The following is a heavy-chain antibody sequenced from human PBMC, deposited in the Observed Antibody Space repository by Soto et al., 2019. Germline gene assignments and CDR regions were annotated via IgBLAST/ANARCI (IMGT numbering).Heavy chain of an antibody. Sequence: EVQLVESGGGLVQPGRSLRLSCAASGFTFDDYAMHWVGQVPGKGLEWVSGISWKSGSMGYADSVKGRFTISRDNAKNSLYLQMNSLRAEDTAFYYCAKDTSSSSGGYGDFWGQGTLVTVSS. V-gene: IGHV3-9*01. D-gene: IGHD6-6*01. CDR3: AKDTSSSSGGYGDF. CDR1: GFTFDDYA. J-gene: IGHJ4*02. CDR2: ISWKSGSM.